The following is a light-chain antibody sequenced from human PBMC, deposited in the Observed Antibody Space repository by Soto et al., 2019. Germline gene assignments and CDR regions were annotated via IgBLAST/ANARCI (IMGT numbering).Light chain of an antibody. Sequence: QSALTQPASVSGSPGQSIAISCTGTSSDVGGYNSVSWYQQYPGKAPKLIIHDVTNRPSGLSDRFSGSKSGNTASLTISGLQAEDEADYHCSSWTSSSSYVFGSGTQLTVL. V-gene: IGLV2-14*03. CDR1: SSDVGGYNS. CDR3: SSWTSSSSYV. CDR2: DVT. J-gene: IGLJ7*01.